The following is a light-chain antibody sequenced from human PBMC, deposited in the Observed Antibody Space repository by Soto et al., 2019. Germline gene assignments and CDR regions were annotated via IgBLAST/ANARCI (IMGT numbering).Light chain of an antibody. CDR2: AAS. V-gene: IGKV1-27*01. CDR3: QKYISAPQT. CDR1: QGISNY. J-gene: IGKJ1*01. Sequence: DIQMTQSPSSLSASVGDRVTISCRASQGISNYLAWYQQKPGEVPKLLIYAASTLQSGVPARFSGSGSGTDLTLTISSLQPEDVATYYCQKYISAPQTFGQGTKVEIK.